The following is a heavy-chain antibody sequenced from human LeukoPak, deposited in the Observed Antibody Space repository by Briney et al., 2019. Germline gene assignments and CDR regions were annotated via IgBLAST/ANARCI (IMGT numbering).Heavy chain of an antibody. Sequence: SEALSLTCAVSGGSIGSYYWSWLRQPPGRGLEWIGDIYYSGTTNYNPSLKSRVTISVDTSKNQFSLKLSSVTAADTAVYFCASAVRGVVANYYYYYMDVWGKGTTVIVSS. CDR1: GGSIGSYY. CDR2: IYYSGTT. V-gene: IGHV4-59*12. D-gene: IGHD3-10*01. J-gene: IGHJ6*03. CDR3: ASAVRGVVANYYYYYMDV.